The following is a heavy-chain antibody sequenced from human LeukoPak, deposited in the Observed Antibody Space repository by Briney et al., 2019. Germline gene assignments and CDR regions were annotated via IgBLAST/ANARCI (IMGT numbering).Heavy chain of an antibody. CDR3: ARDGAAVRIWFDP. D-gene: IGHD6-13*01. CDR1: GYTFTGYS. CDR2: INPNSGVT. J-gene: IGHJ5*02. Sequence: ASVKVSCKGSGYTFTGYSMHWVGQAPGQGLEWVGWINPNSGVTNYAQKFQGRVTMTRDTSISTAYMELSSRRSDDTAVYYCARDGAAVRIWFDPWGQGTLVTVSS. V-gene: IGHV1-2*02.